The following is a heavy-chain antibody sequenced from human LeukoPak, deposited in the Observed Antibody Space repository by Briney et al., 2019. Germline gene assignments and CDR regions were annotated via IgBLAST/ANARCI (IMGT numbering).Heavy chain of an antibody. CDR3: ARQPAGIAAAGNDAFDI. CDR1: GLTFDDYG. CDR2: INWNGAST. J-gene: IGHJ3*02. Sequence: RAGGSLRVSCAASGLTFDDYGMSWVRQAPGKGLDSVSGINWNGASTGYADSVKGRFTISRDNAKNSLYLQMNSLRAEDTALYYCARQPAGIAAAGNDAFDIWGQGTMVTVSS. D-gene: IGHD6-13*01. V-gene: IGHV3-20*04.